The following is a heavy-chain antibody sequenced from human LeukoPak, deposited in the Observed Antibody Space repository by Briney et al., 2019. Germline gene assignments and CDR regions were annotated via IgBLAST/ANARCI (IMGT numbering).Heavy chain of an antibody. J-gene: IGHJ3*01. V-gene: IGHV3-7*01. CDR1: GFTFSSYS. Sequence: GGSLRLSCAASGFTFSSYSMNWVRQAPGKGLEWVANIKQDGSEKYYVDSVKGRFTIPRDNAKNSLYLQMNSLRAEDTAVYYCARDGADSYGYWGQGTMVTVSS. D-gene: IGHD5-18*01. CDR3: ARDGADSYGY. CDR2: IKQDGSEK.